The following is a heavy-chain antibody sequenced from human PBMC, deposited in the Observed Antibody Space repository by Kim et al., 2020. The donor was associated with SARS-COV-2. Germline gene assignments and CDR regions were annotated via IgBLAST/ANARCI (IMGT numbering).Heavy chain of an antibody. CDR3: ARGINYDLFDY. J-gene: IGHJ4*02. V-gene: IGHV4-39*07. D-gene: IGHD3-22*01. CDR1: GGSISSSSYY. Sequence: SETLSLTCTVSGGSISSSSYYWGWIRQPPGKGLEWIGSIYYSGSTYYNPSLKSRVTISVDTSKNQFSLKLSSVTAADTAVYYCARGINYDLFDYWGQGTLVTVSS. CDR2: IYYSGST.